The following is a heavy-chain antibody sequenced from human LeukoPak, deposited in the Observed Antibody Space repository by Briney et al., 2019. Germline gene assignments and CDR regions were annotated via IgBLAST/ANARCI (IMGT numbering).Heavy chain of an antibody. J-gene: IGHJ6*03. Sequence: SVKVSCKASGGTFSSYAISWVRQAPGQGLEWMGGIIPIFGTTNYAQKFQGRVTITADESTSTAYMELSSLRSEDTAVYYCARGGEQQLVPFYYYYYYMDVWGKGTTVTISS. V-gene: IGHV1-69*13. CDR1: GGTFSSYA. CDR3: ARGGEQQLVPFYYYYYYMDV. CDR2: IIPIFGTT. D-gene: IGHD6-13*01.